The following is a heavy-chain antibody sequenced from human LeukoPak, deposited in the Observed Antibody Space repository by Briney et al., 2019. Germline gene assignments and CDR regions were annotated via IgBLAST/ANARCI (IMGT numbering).Heavy chain of an antibody. CDR2: IYTSGST. J-gene: IGHJ5*02. V-gene: IGHV4-4*07. Sequence: SETLSLTCTVSGGSISSYYWSWIRQPAGKGLEWIGRIYTSGSTNYNPSLKSRVTMSVDTSKSQFSLKLSSVTAADTAVYYCARDRGRVPAAIIWFDPWGQGTLVTVSS. D-gene: IGHD2-2*01. CDR1: GGSISSYY. CDR3: ARDRGRVPAAIIWFDP.